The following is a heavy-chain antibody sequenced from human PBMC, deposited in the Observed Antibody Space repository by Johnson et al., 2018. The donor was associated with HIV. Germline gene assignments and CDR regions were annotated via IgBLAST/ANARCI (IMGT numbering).Heavy chain of an antibody. J-gene: IGHJ3*02. CDR3: AKDPVGATWAFDI. V-gene: IGHV3-66*02. CDR1: GFTVSSNY. Sequence: VQLVESGGGVVQPGRSLRLSCAASGFTVSSNYMSWVRQAPGKGLEWVSVIYSGGSTYYADSVKGRFTISRDNSKNTLYLQMNSLRAEDTAVYYCAKDPVGATWAFDIWGQGTMVTVSS. CDR2: IYSGGST. D-gene: IGHD1-26*01.